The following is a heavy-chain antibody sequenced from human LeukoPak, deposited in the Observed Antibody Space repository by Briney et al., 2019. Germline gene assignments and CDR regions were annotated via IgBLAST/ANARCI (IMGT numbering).Heavy chain of an antibody. Sequence: ASVKVSCKASGYTFTGYYMHWVRQAPGQGLEWRGWINPNSGGTNYAQKFQGRVTMTRDTPISTAYMELSRLRSDDTAVYYCAREPLYGSGSYAFDIWGQGTMVTVSS. CDR3: AREPLYGSGSYAFDI. CDR2: INPNSGGT. CDR1: GYTFTGYY. V-gene: IGHV1-2*02. J-gene: IGHJ3*02. D-gene: IGHD3-10*01.